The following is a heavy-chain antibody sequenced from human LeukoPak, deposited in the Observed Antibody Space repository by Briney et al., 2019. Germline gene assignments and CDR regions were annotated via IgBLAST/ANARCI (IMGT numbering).Heavy chain of an antibody. J-gene: IGHJ4*02. Sequence: GGSLRLSCAASGFTFSSYSMNWVRQAPGKGLEWVSSISGSSYYIYYADSVKGRFTISRDNAKNSLYLQMNSLRAEDTAVYYCAKDYRYYDSSGYYRGRYFDYWGQGTLVTVSS. V-gene: IGHV3-21*04. CDR3: AKDYRYYDSSGYYRGRYFDY. CDR1: GFTFSSYS. D-gene: IGHD3-22*01. CDR2: ISGSSYYI.